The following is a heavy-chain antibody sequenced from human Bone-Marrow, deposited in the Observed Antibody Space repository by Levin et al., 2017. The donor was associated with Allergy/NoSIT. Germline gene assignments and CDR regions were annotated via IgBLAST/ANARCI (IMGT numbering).Heavy chain of an antibody. CDR2: SSYDEKTE. V-gene: IGHV3-30*03. D-gene: IGHD5-24*01. J-gene: IGHJ4*02. CDR1: GFTFSNHG. Sequence: GGSLRLSCVGSGFTFSNHGIHWVRQAPGKGLEWVSVSSYDEKTEFYADSVKGRFTMSRDNYKNTVYLHVNSLRVDDTALYFCARTGGNYRHDFDSSGQGILVTVSS. CDR3: ARTGGNYRHDFDS.